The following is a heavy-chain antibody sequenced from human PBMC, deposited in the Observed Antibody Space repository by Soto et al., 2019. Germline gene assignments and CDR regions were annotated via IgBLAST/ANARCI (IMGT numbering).Heavy chain of an antibody. CDR1: GFTFSSYS. CDR3: AKDIIAAAGDGMDV. J-gene: IGHJ6*02. D-gene: IGHD6-13*01. Sequence: GGSLRLSCAASGFTFSSYSMNWVRQAPGKGLEWVSAISGSGGSTYYADSVKGRFTISRDNPKNTLYLQMNSLRAEDTAVYYCAKDIIAAAGDGMDVWGQGTTVTVSS. V-gene: IGHV3-23*01. CDR2: ISGSGGST.